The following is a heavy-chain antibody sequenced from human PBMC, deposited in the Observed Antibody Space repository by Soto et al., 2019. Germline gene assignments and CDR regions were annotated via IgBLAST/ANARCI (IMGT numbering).Heavy chain of an antibody. CDR1: DYTFTSYG. J-gene: IGHJ4*02. CDR3: ARDRVTMVRGVTPMGY. CDR2: ISAYNGNT. Sequence: QVQLVQSGAEVKKPGASVKVSCKASDYTFTSYGISWVRQAPGQVLEWMGWISAYNGNTNYAQKLQGRVTMTTDTSTSTAYMELRSPRSDDTAVYYCARDRVTMVRGVTPMGYWGQGTLVTVSS. D-gene: IGHD3-10*01. V-gene: IGHV1-18*01.